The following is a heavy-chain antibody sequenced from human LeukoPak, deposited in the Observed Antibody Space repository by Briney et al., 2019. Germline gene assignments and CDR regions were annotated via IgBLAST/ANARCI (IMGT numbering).Heavy chain of an antibody. CDR1: GFTFGSYG. J-gene: IGHJ6*02. V-gene: IGHV3-33*01. CDR2: IWYDGSNK. D-gene: IGHD2-2*01. CDR3: ARAGGYCSSTSCPYYYYYGMDV. Sequence: GGSLRLSCAASGFTFGSYGMHWVRQAPGKGLEWVAVIWYDGSNKYYADSVKGRFTISRDNSKNTLYLQMNSLRAEDTAVYYCARAGGYCSSTSCPYYYYYGMDVWGQGTTVTVSS.